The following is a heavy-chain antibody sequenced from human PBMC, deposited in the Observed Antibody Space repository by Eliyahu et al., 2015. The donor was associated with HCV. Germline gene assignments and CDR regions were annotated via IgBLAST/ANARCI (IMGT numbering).Heavy chain of an antibody. D-gene: IGHD2-8*01. Sequence: EVQLVESGGGLVKPGGSLRLSCAASGFTFSSYSMNWVRQAPGKGLEWVSSISSSSSYIYYADSVKGRFTISRDNAKNSLYLQMNSLRAEDTAVYYCARGGVYAFNWFDPWGQGTLVTVSS. V-gene: IGHV3-21*01. CDR1: GFTFSSYS. CDR2: ISSSSSYI. CDR3: ARGGVYAFNWFDP. J-gene: IGHJ5*02.